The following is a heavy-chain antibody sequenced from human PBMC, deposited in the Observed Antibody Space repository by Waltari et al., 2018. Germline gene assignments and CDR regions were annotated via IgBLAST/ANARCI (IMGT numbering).Heavy chain of an antibody. D-gene: IGHD6-6*01. J-gene: IGHJ3*02. CDR2: IYYSGST. CDR3: AREIAAPEDAFDI. V-gene: IGHV4-59*01. CDR1: GGSISSYY. Sequence: QVQLQESGPGLVKPSETLSLTCTVSGGSISSYYWRWIRQPPGKGLEWIGYIYYSGSTNYNPSLQSRVTIAVDTSKNQFSLKLSSVTAADTAVYYCAREIAAPEDAFDIWGQGTMVTVSS.